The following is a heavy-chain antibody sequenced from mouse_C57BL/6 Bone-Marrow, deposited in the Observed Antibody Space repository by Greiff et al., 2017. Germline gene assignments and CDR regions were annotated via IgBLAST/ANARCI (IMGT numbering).Heavy chain of an antibody. D-gene: IGHD1-1*02. CDR1: GFSLTSYG. J-gene: IGHJ4*01. CDR2: IWSGGST. V-gene: IGHV2-2*01. CDR3: ATIWSVYAMDY. Sequence: QVQLQQSGPGLVQPSQSLSITCTVSGFSLTSYGVHWVRQSPGKGLEWLGVIWSGGSTDYNAAVISRLSLSKDNSKSQVFFKMNSLQADDTAIYYCATIWSVYAMDYWGQGTSVTVSS.